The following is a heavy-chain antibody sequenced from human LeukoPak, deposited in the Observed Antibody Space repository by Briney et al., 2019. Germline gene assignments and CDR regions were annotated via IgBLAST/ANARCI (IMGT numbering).Heavy chain of an antibody. CDR3: ANGKQQLVPSDY. CDR2: ISGSGGST. V-gene: IGHV3-23*01. CDR1: GFTFSSYA. J-gene: IGHJ4*02. D-gene: IGHD6-13*01. Sequence: GGSLRLSCAASGFTFSSYAMSWVRQASGKGLEWVSAISGSGGSTYYADSVKGRFTISRDNSKNTLYLQMNSLRAEDTAVYYCANGKQQLVPSDYWGQGTPVTVSS.